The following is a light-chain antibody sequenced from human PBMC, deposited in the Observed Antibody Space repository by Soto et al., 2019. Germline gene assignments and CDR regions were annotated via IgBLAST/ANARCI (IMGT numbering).Light chain of an antibody. CDR3: SSYAGINNVGV. J-gene: IGLJ1*01. Sequence: QSALTQPPSASGSPGQSVTISCTGTSSDVGGYKYVSWYQQHPGKAPKLMIFEVNKRPSGVSDRFSGSKSGNTASLTVSGLQAEDEADYYCSSYAGINNVGVFGTGTKVTVL. CDR1: SSDVGGYKY. V-gene: IGLV2-8*01. CDR2: EVN.